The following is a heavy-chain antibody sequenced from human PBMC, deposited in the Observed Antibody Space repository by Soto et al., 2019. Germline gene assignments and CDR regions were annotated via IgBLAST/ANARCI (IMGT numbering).Heavy chain of an antibody. Sequence: PSETLSLTCTVSGYSITNSYYYLNFIRQSPGKCLEWIASIDYSGNTYYNPSLKSRVVISADTSKNLFSMKLRSVTAAETALYFCAREGHYYYGLDVWGQGNTVTVSS. CDR1: GYSITNSYYY. V-gene: IGHV4-30-4*01. J-gene: IGHJ6*02. CDR2: IDYSGNT. CDR3: AREGHYYYGLDV.